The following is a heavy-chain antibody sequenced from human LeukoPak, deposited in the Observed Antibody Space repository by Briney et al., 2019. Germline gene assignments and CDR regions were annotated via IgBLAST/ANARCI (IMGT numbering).Heavy chain of an antibody. D-gene: IGHD3-10*01. Sequence: GGSLRLSCAASGFTFSNAWMSWVRQAPGKGLEWVGFIRSKAYGGTTEYAASVKGRFTISRDDSRSIAYLQMSSLKTEDTAAYYCTRARASYYFDYWGQGTLVTVSS. J-gene: IGHJ4*02. CDR1: GFTFSNAW. CDR2: IRSKAYGGTT. V-gene: IGHV3-49*04. CDR3: TRARASYYFDY.